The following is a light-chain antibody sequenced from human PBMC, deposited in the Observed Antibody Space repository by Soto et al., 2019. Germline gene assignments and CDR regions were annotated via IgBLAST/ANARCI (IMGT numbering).Light chain of an antibody. Sequence: ESVLTQSPGTLSLSPGDTATLSCWASQSVISNSLAWYQQKPGQAPRVLIYGASSRATGIPDRFSGSRSGTDFTLTINRLEPEDFAVYSCLQYGSAPYTFGQGTTVEIK. CDR1: QSVISNS. J-gene: IGKJ2*01. CDR2: GAS. V-gene: IGKV3-20*01. CDR3: LQYGSAPYT.